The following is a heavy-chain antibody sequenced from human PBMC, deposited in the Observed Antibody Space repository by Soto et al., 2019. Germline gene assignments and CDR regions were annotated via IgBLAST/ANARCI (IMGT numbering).Heavy chain of an antibody. V-gene: IGHV4-4*02. CDR2: IYHSGRT. J-gene: IGHJ6*02. Sequence: SETLSLPCVLSGGSISRSNWWSWVRQPPGKGLEWIGEIYHSGRTNYNPSLKSRVTISVDKSKNQFSLKLSSVTAADTAVYYWARGLSTVTTTHYGMDVWGQGTTVTVSS. CDR3: ARGLSTVTTTHYGMDV. CDR1: GGSISRSNW. D-gene: IGHD4-17*01.